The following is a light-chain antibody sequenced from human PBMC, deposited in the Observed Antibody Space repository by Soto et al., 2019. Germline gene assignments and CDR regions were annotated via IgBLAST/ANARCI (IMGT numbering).Light chain of an antibody. CDR3: SSYTSSSTPVV. J-gene: IGLJ2*01. CDR2: EVS. Sequence: QSALTQPASVSGSPGQSITISCTGTGSDVGAYNYVSWYQQHPGKAPKLIIFEVSNRPSGVSNRFSGSKSGNTASLSLSGLQTEDEDDYDCSSYTSSSTPVVFGGGTKLTVL. CDR1: GSDVGAYNY. V-gene: IGLV2-14*01.